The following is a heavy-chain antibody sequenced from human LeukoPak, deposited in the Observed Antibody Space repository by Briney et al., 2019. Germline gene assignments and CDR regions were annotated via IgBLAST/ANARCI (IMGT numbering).Heavy chain of an antibody. CDR2: FDPEDGET. Sequence: ASVKVSCKVSGYTLTELSMHWVRQARGKGLEWMGGFDPEDGETIYAQKFQGRVTMTEDTSTDTAYMELSSLRSEDTAVYYCATPPVVAASYYYYGMDVWGQGTTVTVSS. V-gene: IGHV1-24*01. CDR1: GYTLTELS. D-gene: IGHD2-15*01. CDR3: ATPPVVAASYYYYGMDV. J-gene: IGHJ6*02.